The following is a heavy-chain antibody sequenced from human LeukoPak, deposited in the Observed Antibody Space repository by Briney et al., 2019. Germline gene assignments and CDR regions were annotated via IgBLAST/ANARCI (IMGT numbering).Heavy chain of an antibody. Sequence: GGSLRLSCAASGFIFSSYDFNWVRQAPGKGLEWVSYISSRSRTIYYADSVKGRFTIFTDTSKSTLYLQINSLRPEDTAVYYCARDLVSYSSSPLHWGQGTLVTVSS. J-gene: IGHJ4*02. CDR2: ISSRSRTI. CDR3: ARDLVSYSSSPLH. CDR1: GFIFSSYD. D-gene: IGHD6-6*01. V-gene: IGHV3-48*01.